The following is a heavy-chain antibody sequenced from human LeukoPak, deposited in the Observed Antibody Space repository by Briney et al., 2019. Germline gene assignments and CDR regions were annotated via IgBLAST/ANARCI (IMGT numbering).Heavy chain of an antibody. J-gene: IGHJ4*02. V-gene: IGHV3-23*01. CDR3: AKDRFVGYYYDSSGPYYFDY. Sequence: PGGSLRLSCAASGFTFSSYAMSWVRQAPGKGLEWVSAISGSGGSTYYADSVKGRFTISRDNSKNTLYLQMNSLRAEDTAVYYCAKDRFVGYYYDSSGPYYFDYWGQGTLVTVSS. D-gene: IGHD3-22*01. CDR1: GFTFSSYA. CDR2: ISGSGGST.